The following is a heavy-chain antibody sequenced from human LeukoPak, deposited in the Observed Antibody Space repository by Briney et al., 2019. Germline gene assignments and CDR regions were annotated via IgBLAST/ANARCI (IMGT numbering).Heavy chain of an antibody. D-gene: IGHD6-13*01. Sequence: GGSLRLSCAASGFTFTNHPMHWVRQASGKRLEYVSAISPSGDWTWYADSVKGRFTISRDNSKNTLYLQMNSLRAEDTAVYYCATTSSSWDTFDYWGQGTLVTVSS. J-gene: IGHJ4*02. CDR2: ISPSGDWT. V-gene: IGHV3-64*02. CDR1: GFTFTNHP. CDR3: ATTSSSWDTFDY.